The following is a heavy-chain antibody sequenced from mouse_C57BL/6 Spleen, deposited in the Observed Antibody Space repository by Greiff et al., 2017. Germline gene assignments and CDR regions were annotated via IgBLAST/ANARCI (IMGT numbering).Heavy chain of an antibody. CDR1: GFTFSDYG. Sequence: EVQLVESGGGLVKPGGSLKLSCAASGFTFSDYGMHWVRQAPEKGLEWVAYISSGSSTIYYADTVKGRFTISRDNAQNTLFLQMTSLRSEDTAMYYCASKEVVAWFAYWGQGTLVTVSA. V-gene: IGHV5-17*01. J-gene: IGHJ3*01. CDR3: ASKEVVAWFAY. CDR2: ISSGSSTI. D-gene: IGHD1-3*01.